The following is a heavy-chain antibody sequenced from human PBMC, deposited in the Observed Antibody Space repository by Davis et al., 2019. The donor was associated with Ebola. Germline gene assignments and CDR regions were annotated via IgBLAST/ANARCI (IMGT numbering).Heavy chain of an antibody. CDR3: ARGPGDEDYYFAMDV. CDR1: GFTFSGSA. J-gene: IGHJ6*04. V-gene: IGHV3-73*01. CDR2: IRSKANSYAT. D-gene: IGHD7-27*01. Sequence: GESLKISCAASGFTFSGSAMHWVRQASGKGLEWVGRIRSKANSYATAYAASVKGRFTISRDDSKNTAYLQMNSLKTEDTAVYYCARGPGDEDYYFAMDVWGEGTTVTVSS.